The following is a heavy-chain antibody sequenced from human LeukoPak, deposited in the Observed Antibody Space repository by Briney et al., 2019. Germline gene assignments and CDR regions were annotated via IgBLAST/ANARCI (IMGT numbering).Heavy chain of an antibody. D-gene: IGHD3-3*01. V-gene: IGHV3-48*04. CDR3: ARGGDYDFWSGYYNYFDY. CDR1: GFTFSSYA. J-gene: IGHJ4*02. CDR2: ISSSGSTI. Sequence: GGSLRLSCAASGFTFSSYAMSWVRQAPGKGLEWVSYISSSGSTIYYADSVKGRFTISRDNAKNSLYLQMNSLRAEDTAVYYCARGGDYDFWSGYYNYFDYWGQGTLVTVSS.